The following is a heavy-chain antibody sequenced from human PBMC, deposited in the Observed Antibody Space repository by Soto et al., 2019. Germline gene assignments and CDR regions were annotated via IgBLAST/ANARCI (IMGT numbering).Heavy chain of an antibody. CDR3: ARLGGIVDTGTWIQ. Sequence: ESLKISCKASGYRFSTYWIGWVSQRPGKGPEWMAIIYPGDSDTRENPSFQGQVTISADKSSNTVHLQWRSLKASDTAIYYCARLGGIVDTGTWIQWGQGTPVTVSS. CDR1: GYRFSTYW. D-gene: IGHD1-26*01. J-gene: IGHJ4*02. CDR2: IYPGDSDT. V-gene: IGHV5-51*01.